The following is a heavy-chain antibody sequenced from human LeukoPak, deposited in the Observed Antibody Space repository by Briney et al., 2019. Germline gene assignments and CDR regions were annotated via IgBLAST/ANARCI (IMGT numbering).Heavy chain of an antibody. D-gene: IGHD3-16*02. CDR2: IYYSGST. Sequence: SETLSLTCTVSGGSISSSSYYWGWIRQPPGKGLEWIGSIYYSGSTYYNPSLKSRVTISVGTSKNQFSLKLSSVTAADTAVYYCARVLSYADVWGKGTMVTVSS. CDR3: ARVLSYADV. V-gene: IGHV4-39*07. J-gene: IGHJ6*04. CDR1: GGSISSSSYY.